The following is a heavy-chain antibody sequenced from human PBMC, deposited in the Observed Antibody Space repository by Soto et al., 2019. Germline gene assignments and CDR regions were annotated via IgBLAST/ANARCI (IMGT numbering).Heavy chain of an antibody. CDR2: IIPIFGTA. CDR1: GGTFSSYA. V-gene: IGHV1-69*12. Sequence: QVQLVQSGAEVKKPGSSVKVSCKASGGTFSSYAISWVRQAPGQGLEWMGGIIPIFGTANYAQKFQGRVTITADESTSTAYMELSSLRSEDTAVYYCARREVSGDNDILTGRWFDPWGQGTLVTVSS. J-gene: IGHJ5*02. D-gene: IGHD3-9*01. CDR3: ARREVSGDNDILTGRWFDP.